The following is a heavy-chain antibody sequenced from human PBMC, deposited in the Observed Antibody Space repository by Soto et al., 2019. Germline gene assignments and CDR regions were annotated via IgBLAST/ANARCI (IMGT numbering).Heavy chain of an antibody. J-gene: IGHJ6*02. Sequence: GGSLRLSCAVSGFTFRSYSMNWVRQAPGKGLEWVSSISSSISYIYYADSVKGRFTISRDNAKNSLYLQVNSLRAEDTAVYYCARAEGYCTEGVCWDYGMDVWGQVTRVTVSS. CDR1: GFTFRSYS. CDR3: ARAEGYCTEGVCWDYGMDV. CDR2: ISSSISYI. V-gene: IGHV3-21*01. D-gene: IGHD2-8*01.